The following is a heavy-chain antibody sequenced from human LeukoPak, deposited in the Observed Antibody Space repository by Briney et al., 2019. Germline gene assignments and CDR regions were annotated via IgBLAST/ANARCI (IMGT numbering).Heavy chain of an antibody. CDR1: GFTFSSYA. CDR2: ISYDGSNK. V-gene: IGHV3-30-3*01. J-gene: IGHJ4*02. CDR3: VRVYASGWYGDYFDY. D-gene: IGHD6-19*01. Sequence: GGSLRLSCAASGFTFSSYAMHWVRQAPGKGLEWVAVISYDGSNKYYADSVKGRFTISRNNAKNTLYLQMNSLRAEDTAVYYCVRVYASGWYGDYFDYWGQGTLVTVSS.